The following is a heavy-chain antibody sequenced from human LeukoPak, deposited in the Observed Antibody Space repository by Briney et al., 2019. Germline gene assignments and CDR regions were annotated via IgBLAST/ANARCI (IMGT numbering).Heavy chain of an antibody. V-gene: IGHV4-34*01. CDR1: GGSFSGYY. D-gene: IGHD3-3*01. CDR3: ARLEPTTYYDFWSGYSGDFQH. J-gene: IGHJ1*01. Sequence: SETLSLTCAVYGGSFSGYYWSWIRQPPGKGLEWIGEINHSGSTNYNPSLKSRVTISVDTSKNQFSLKLSSVTAADTAVYYCARLEPTTYYDFWSGYSGDFQHWGQGTLVTVSS. CDR2: INHSGST.